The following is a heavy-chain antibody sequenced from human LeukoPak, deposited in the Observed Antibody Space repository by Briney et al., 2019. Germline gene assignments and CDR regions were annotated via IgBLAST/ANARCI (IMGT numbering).Heavy chain of an antibody. D-gene: IGHD2-2*01. CDR2: INPNSGGT. J-gene: IGHJ6*04. V-gene: IGHV1-2*04. CDR1: GYTFTGYY. CDR3: ARDRSVVVPAAMPGYYYYGMDV. Sequence: GASVKVSCKASGYTFTGYYMHWVRQAPGQGLEWMGWINPNSGGTNYAQKFQGWVTMTRDTSISTAYMELSRLRSDDTAVYYCARDRSVVVPAAMPGYYYYGMDVWGKGTTVTVSS.